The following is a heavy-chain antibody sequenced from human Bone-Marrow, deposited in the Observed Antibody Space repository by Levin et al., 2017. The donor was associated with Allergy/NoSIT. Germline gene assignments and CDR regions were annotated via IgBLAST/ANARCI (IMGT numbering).Heavy chain of an antibody. J-gene: IGHJ3*02. CDR3: AHRLTVDAFDI. Sequence: QTLSLTCTFSGFSLSTSGVGVGWIRQPPGKALEWLALIYWDDDKRYSPSLKSRLTITKDTSKNQVVLTMTNMDPVDTATYYCAHRLTVDAFDIWGQGTMVTVSS. CDR2: IYWDDDK. V-gene: IGHV2-5*02. D-gene: IGHD1-20*01. CDR1: GFSLSTSGVG.